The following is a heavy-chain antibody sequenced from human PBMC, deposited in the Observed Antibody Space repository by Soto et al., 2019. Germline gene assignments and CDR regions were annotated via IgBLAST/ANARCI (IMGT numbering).Heavy chain of an antibody. CDR2: ISYDGSNK. J-gene: IGHJ6*02. CDR1: GFTFSSYA. Sequence: GSLRLSCAASGFTFSSYAMHWVRQAPGKGLEWVAVISYDGSNKYYADSVKGRFTISRDNSKNTLYLQMNSLRAEDTAVYYCASLDSSGGYYYGMDVWGQGTTVTVSS. D-gene: IGHD6-6*01. CDR3: ASLDSSGGYYYGMDV. V-gene: IGHV3-30-3*01.